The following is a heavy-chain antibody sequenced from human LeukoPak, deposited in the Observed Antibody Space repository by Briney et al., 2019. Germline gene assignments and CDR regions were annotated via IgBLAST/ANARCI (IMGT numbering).Heavy chain of an antibody. CDR1: GFTFSSYA. CDR3: AKDGGGVVPAARIGYHFDY. D-gene: IGHD2-2*01. Sequence: GGSLRLSCAASGFTFSSYAMSWVRQAPGKGLEWVSAISGSGGSTYYADSVKGRFTISRDNSKNTLYLQMNSLRAEDTAVYYWAKDGGGVVPAARIGYHFDYWGQGTLVTVSS. J-gene: IGHJ4*02. CDR2: ISGSGGST. V-gene: IGHV3-23*01.